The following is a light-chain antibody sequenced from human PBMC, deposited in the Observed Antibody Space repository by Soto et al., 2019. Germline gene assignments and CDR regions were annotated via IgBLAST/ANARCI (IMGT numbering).Light chain of an antibody. CDR3: FSYAGSRV. CDR1: SSDVGEYNY. Sequence: QSALTQPRSVSGSPGQSVTISCTGSSSDVGEYNYVSWYQHHPGNAPKLMIYDVSKRPSGVPDRFSGSKSGNTASLTISGLQAEDEANYCCFSYAGSRVFGGGTKLTVL. V-gene: IGLV2-11*01. CDR2: DVS. J-gene: IGLJ3*02.